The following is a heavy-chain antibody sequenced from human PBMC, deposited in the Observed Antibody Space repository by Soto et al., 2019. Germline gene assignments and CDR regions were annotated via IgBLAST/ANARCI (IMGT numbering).Heavy chain of an antibody. V-gene: IGHV1-8*01. Sequence: QVQLVQSGAEVKKPGASVKVSCKASGYTFTSYDINWVRQATGQGLEWMGWMNPNSGNTGYAQKFQGRVTMTRNTSISTAYMELSSLRSEDTAVYYCARRFSYSYGHGLGYWGQGTLVTVSS. CDR2: MNPNSGNT. CDR3: ARRFSYSYGHGLGY. J-gene: IGHJ4*02. CDR1: GYTFTSYD. D-gene: IGHD5-18*01.